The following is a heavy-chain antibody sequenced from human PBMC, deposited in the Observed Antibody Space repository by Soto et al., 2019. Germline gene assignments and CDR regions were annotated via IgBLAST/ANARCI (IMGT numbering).Heavy chain of an antibody. CDR3: AKTVGATKLEDY. V-gene: IGHV3-23*01. J-gene: IGHJ4*02. Sequence: EVQLLESGGGLVQPRRSLRLSCSASGFNFTNHVINWVRQAPGKSLEWVSSISNSDDVGFYADSVRGRFIVSRDTSTNTIYRQMNYLRVEDTAVYYCAKTVGATKLEDYWGQGTLVTVSS. CDR2: ISNSDDVG. D-gene: IGHD1-26*01. CDR1: GFNFTNHV.